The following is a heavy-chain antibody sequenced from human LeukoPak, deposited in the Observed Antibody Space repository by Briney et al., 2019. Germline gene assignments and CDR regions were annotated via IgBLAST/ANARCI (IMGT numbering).Heavy chain of an antibody. CDR2: ISGSGGST. Sequence: GGSLRLSCAASGFTVSSKYMSWVRQAPGKGLEWVSAISGSGGSTYYADSVKGRFTISRDNSKNTLYLQMNSLRAEDTAVYYCAKDLRRVYLPPYWGQGTLVTVSS. V-gene: IGHV3-23*01. D-gene: IGHD6-13*01. J-gene: IGHJ4*02. CDR1: GFTVSSKY. CDR3: AKDLRRVYLPPY.